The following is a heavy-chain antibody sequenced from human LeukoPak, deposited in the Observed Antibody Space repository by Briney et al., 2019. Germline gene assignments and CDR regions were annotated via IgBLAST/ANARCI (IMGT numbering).Heavy chain of an antibody. Sequence: SETLSLTCAVSDGSFSGYYWNWIRQPPGKGLEWIGEINHSGSTNYNPSLKSRVTISVDTSKNQFSLRLSSVTAADTAIYYCARDFSSSSTVYYYYYMDVWGKGTTVTVSS. D-gene: IGHD6-6*01. V-gene: IGHV4-34*01. CDR1: DGSFSGYY. CDR3: ARDFSSSSTVYYYYYMDV. CDR2: INHSGST. J-gene: IGHJ6*03.